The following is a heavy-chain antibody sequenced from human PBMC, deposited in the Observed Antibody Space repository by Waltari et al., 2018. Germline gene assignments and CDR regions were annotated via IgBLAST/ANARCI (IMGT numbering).Heavy chain of an antibody. D-gene: IGHD6-19*01. CDR2: IITIPGTA. J-gene: IGHJ4*02. Sequence: QVQLVQSGAAMKKPGSSVKVSCTASGGTFRRFAISWVRQAPGQGLEWMGTIITIPGTANYAQKFQGRVTISADDSTITAYMDLSSLRSEDTAVYYCAAGPPSPMALAAYLDYWGQGTLVTVSS. CDR3: AAGPPSPMALAAYLDY. CDR1: GGTFRRFA. V-gene: IGHV1-69*11.